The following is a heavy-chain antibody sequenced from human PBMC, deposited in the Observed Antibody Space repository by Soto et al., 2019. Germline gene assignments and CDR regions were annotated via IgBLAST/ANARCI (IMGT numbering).Heavy chain of an antibody. J-gene: IGHJ2*01. Sequence: QVQLVESGGGVVQPGRSLRLSCAASGFTFSSYGMHWVRQAPGKGLEWGAVIWYDGSNKYYVDSVKGRFTISRDNSKNTLYLQVNSLRAEDTAVYYCARGWYCGGDCYEWYFDLWGRGTLVTVSS. V-gene: IGHV3-33*01. CDR3: ARGWYCGGDCYEWYFDL. CDR1: GFTFSSYG. D-gene: IGHD2-21*02. CDR2: IWYDGSNK.